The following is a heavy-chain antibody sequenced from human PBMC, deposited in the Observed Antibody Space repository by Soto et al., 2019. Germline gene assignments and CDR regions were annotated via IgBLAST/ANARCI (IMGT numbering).Heavy chain of an antibody. D-gene: IGHD5-12*01. Sequence: ASVKVSCKASGYTFTSYGIIWVRQAPGQGLEWMGYISPNSGATTYAQNLQGRLTLTTDTSTSTAYMDLRSLRSDDTAVYYCVRRRIYSGYVFDPWGQGTLVTVSS. J-gene: IGHJ5*02. CDR2: ISPNSGAT. CDR1: GYTFTSYG. CDR3: VRRRIYSGYVFDP. V-gene: IGHV1-18*01.